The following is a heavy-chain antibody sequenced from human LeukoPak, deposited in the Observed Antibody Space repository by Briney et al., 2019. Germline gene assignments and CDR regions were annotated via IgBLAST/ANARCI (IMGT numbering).Heavy chain of an antibody. CDR2: IYYIGST. CDR1: GGFISRYY. CDR3: ARGGVMVAGTPYYYYGMDV. Sequence: PSETLSLTCTVSGGFISRYYWSWLRQPPGKGLEWIGYIYYIGSTNYNPSLKSQVTISVDTSKYQYSLKLSSVTAADTAVYYCARGGVMVAGTPYYYYGMDVWGQGTTVTVSS. V-gene: IGHV4-59*12. D-gene: IGHD2-8*01. J-gene: IGHJ6*02.